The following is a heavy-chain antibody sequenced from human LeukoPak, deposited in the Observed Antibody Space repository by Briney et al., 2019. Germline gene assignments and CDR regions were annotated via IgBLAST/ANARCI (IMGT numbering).Heavy chain of an antibody. V-gene: IGHV6-1*01. D-gene: IGHD5-24*01. CDR1: GDSVSINTTA. J-gene: IGHJ3*01. Sequence: SQTLSLTFAISGDSVSINTTACNWIRQSPSRGLEWLGRTYYRSKWYNDYAISVKSRITINPDTSKNHFSLQLNSVTAEDTAVYYCVRGGQGDGYSADEAFDFWGQGTVVTVSS. CDR3: VRGGQGDGYSADEAFDF. CDR2: TYYRSKWYN.